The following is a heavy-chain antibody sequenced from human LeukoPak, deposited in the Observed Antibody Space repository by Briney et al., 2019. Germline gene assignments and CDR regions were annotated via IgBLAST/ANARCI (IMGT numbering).Heavy chain of an antibody. D-gene: IGHD4-17*01. CDR1: GGSFSGYY. Sequence: KPSETLSLTCAVYGGSFSGYYWSWIRQPPGKGLEWIGEINHSGSTNYNPSLKSRVTISVDTSKNQFSLKLNSVTAADTAVYYCARDPDYGATGWVSWFDPWGQGTLVTVSS. J-gene: IGHJ5*02. CDR2: INHSGST. V-gene: IGHV4-34*01. CDR3: ARDPDYGATGWVSWFDP.